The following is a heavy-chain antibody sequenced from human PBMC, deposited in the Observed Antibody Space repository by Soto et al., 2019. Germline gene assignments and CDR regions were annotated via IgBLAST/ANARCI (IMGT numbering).Heavy chain of an antibody. D-gene: IGHD5-18*01. J-gene: IGHJ6*01. CDR2: IIPTLDIV. CDR3: ARDERGYNYVSDYGLDV. Sequence: QVQLVQSGAELKKPGSSVKVSCEASGGTFNSHTIIAWVRQAPGQGPEWMGRIIPTLDIVDYAQKFQDRVTITADRPTNTAFMELRSLVSEDTAVYYRARDERGYNYVSDYGLDVWGQGTMVTVSP. CDR1: GGTFNSHT. V-gene: IGHV1-69*08.